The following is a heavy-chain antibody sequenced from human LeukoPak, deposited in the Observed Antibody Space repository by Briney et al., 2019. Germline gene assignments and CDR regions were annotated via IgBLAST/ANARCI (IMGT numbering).Heavy chain of an antibody. V-gene: IGHV3-23*01. Sequence: PGGSLRLSCAASGFTFSSYAMSWVRQAPGKGLEWVSAISGSGGSTYYADSVKGRFTISRDNSKNTLYLQMNSLRAEDTAVYYCAKDYDFWSGYWGAFDYWGQGTLVTVSS. CDR2: ISGSGGST. D-gene: IGHD3-3*01. CDR3: AKDYDFWSGYWGAFDY. J-gene: IGHJ4*02. CDR1: GFTFSSYA.